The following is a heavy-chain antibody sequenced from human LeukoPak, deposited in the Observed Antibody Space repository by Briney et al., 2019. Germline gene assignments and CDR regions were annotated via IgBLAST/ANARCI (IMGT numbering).Heavy chain of an antibody. J-gene: IGHJ4*02. CDR3: ARFIVGATQLRYFDY. Sequence: SETLSLTCAVYGGSFSGYYWSWIRQPPGKGLEWIGEINHSGRTNYNPSLKSRVTISVDTSKNQFSPKLSSVTAADTAVYYCARFIVGATQLRYFDYWGQGTLVTVSS. V-gene: IGHV4-34*01. CDR1: GGSFSGYY. CDR2: INHSGRT. D-gene: IGHD1-26*01.